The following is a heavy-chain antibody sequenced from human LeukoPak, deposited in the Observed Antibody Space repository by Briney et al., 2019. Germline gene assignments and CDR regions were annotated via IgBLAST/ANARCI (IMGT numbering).Heavy chain of an antibody. Sequence: GESLKISCKGSGYSFTNYWIGWVRQMPGKGLEWMGFIYPGDSDTRYSPSFQGQVTISADKSISTAYLQWSSLKASDTAMYYCARAPDYGGNSGPFDIWGQGTMVTVSS. CDR3: ARAPDYGGNSGPFDI. CDR2: IYPGDSDT. V-gene: IGHV5-51*01. J-gene: IGHJ3*02. D-gene: IGHD4-23*01. CDR1: GYSFTNYW.